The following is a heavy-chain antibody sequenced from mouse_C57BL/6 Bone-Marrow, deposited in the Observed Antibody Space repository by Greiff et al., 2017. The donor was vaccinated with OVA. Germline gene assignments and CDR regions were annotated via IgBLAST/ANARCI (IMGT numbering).Heavy chain of an antibody. CDR2: IYPGSGST. CDR1: FSPPTLYL. V-gene: IGHV1-55*01. D-gene: IGHD1-1*01. J-gene: IGHJ2*01. Sequence: VQRQEPGAELVKPGASVKMYRTASFSPPTLYLITWVKQRPGQGLEWIGDIYPGSGSTNYNEKFKSKATLTVDTSSSTAYMQLSSLTSEDSAVYYGASRYYGSSWHYFDYWGQGTTLTVSS. CDR3: ASRYYGSSWHYFDY.